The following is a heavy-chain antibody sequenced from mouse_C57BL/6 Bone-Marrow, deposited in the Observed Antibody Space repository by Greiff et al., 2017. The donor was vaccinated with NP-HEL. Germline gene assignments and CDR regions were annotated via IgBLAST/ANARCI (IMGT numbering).Heavy chain of an antibody. CDR1: GFTFSSSG. D-gene: IGHD2-4*01. CDR2: IRSCGCYT. J-gene: IGHJ3*01. V-gene: IGHV5-6*01. CDR3: ASPYDYDVAWFAY. Sequence: EVQVVESGGALVKPGGSLKLSCAASGFTFSSSGLSCVRPTPDTRLECVATIRSCGCYTYYPASVTGRFTISRDNAKNTLYLQMSSLKSEDTAMYYCASPYDYDVAWFAYWGQGTLVTVSA.